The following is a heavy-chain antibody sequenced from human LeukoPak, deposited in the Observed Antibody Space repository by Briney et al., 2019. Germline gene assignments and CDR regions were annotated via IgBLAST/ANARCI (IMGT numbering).Heavy chain of an antibody. CDR3: AARDCGGDCQGDDY. V-gene: IGHV1-58*02. CDR1: GFTFTSSA. J-gene: IGHJ4*02. CDR2: IVVGSGNT. D-gene: IGHD2-21*01. Sequence: SVKVSCKASGFTFTSSAMQWVRQARGQRLEWIGWIVVGSGNTSYAQKFQERVTITRDMSTSTAYMELSSLRSEDTAVYYCAARDCGGDCQGDDYWGQGTLVTVSS.